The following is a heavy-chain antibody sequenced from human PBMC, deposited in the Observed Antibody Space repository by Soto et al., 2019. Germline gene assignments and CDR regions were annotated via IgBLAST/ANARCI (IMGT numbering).Heavy chain of an antibody. V-gene: IGHV1-2*04. D-gene: IGHD3-10*01. CDR3: ARGGTMVRGVAEI. CDR2: INPYSGAT. CDR1: GYTFTDYY. Sequence: QVQLMQSGAEVKKPGASVKVSCKASGYTFTDYYIHWVRQAPGQGLAWMGWINPYSGATNYAQKFQDWVTMTRDTSISTAYMEVPRLRSDETAVYYCARGGTMVRGVAEIWGQGTMVTVSS. J-gene: IGHJ3*02.